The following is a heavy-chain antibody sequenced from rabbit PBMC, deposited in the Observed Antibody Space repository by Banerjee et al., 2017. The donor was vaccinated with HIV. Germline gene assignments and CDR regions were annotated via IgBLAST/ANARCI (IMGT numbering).Heavy chain of an antibody. CDR2: IVTSTGST. V-gene: IGHV1S40*01. Sequence: QSLEESGGGLVKPGASLTLTCKASGFSFSSNNMCWVRQAPGKGLEWIACIVTSTGSTYYANWVNGRFTISKTSSTTVTLQMTSLTAADTATHFCARDVAGNGAYDFNLWGPGTLVTVS. CDR3: ARDVAGNGAYDFNL. D-gene: IGHD2-1*01. J-gene: IGHJ4*01. CDR1: GFSFSSNN.